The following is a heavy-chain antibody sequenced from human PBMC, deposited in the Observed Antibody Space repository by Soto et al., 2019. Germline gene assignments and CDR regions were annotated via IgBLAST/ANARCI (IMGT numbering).Heavy chain of an antibody. J-gene: IGHJ4*02. CDR1: GGSISSSNW. CDR3: ARDPPLPAAMVD. V-gene: IGHV4-4*02. D-gene: IGHD2-2*01. Sequence: SETLSLTCAVSGGSISSSNWWSWVRQPPGKGLEWIGEIYHSGSTNYNPSLKSRVTISVDKSKNQFSLQLSSVTAADTALYYCARDPPLPAAMVDWGQGTLVTV. CDR2: IYHSGST.